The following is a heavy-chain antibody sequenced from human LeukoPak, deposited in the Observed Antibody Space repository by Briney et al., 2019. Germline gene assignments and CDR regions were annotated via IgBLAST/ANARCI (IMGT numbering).Heavy chain of an antibody. V-gene: IGHV3-23*01. D-gene: IGHD3-22*01. CDR3: AKTSVFSPYYDSSGYYYPDY. J-gene: IGHJ4*02. CDR2: ISGSGGST. Sequence: GGSLRLSRAASGFTFSSYAMSWVRQAPGKGLEWVSAISGSGGSTYYADSVKGRFTISRDNSKNTLYLQMNSLRAEDTAVYYCAKTSVFSPYYDSSGYYYPDYWGQGTLVTVSS. CDR1: GFTFSSYA.